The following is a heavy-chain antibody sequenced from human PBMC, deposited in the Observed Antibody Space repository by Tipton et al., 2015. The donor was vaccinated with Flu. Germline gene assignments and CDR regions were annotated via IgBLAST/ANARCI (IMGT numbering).Heavy chain of an antibody. CDR2: IYTSGST. Sequence: TLSLTCTVSGGSISSYYWIWIRQPAGKGLEWIVRIYTSGSTNYNPSLKSRVTMSVDTSKNQFSLKLSSVTAADTAVYYCARVYSSGQHDYWGQGTLVTVSS. CDR3: ARVYSSGQHDY. V-gene: IGHV4-4*07. J-gene: IGHJ4*02. D-gene: IGHD6-19*01. CDR1: GGSISSYY.